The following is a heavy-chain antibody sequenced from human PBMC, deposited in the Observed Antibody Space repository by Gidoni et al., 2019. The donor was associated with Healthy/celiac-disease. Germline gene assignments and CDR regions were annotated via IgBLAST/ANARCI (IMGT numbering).Heavy chain of an antibody. D-gene: IGHD6-13*01. Sequence: QVQLVQSGAEVKKPGSSVKVSCKASGGTFSSYTISWVRQAPGQGLEWMGRIIPILGIANYAQKFQGRVTITADKSTSTAYMELSSLRSEDTAVYYCARVRQQLGHQAPDYYYYYYMDVWGKGTTVTVSS. CDR3: ARVRQQLGHQAPDYYYYYYMDV. J-gene: IGHJ6*03. CDR2: IIPILGIA. CDR1: GGTFSSYT. V-gene: IGHV1-69*02.